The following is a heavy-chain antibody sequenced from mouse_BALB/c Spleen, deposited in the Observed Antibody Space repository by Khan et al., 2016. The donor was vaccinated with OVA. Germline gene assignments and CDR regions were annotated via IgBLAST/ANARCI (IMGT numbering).Heavy chain of an antibody. Sequence: QVQLQQSGAELVRPGTSVKVSCKASGYAFTNYLIEWVKQRPGQGLEWIGVINPGSGGTNYNETFKGKATLTADKSSSTAYMQLSSLTSDVSAGYFGTRGGFGGFAYWGQGTLVTVSA. D-gene: IGHD3-1*01. CDR1: GYAFTNYL. CDR3: TRGGFGGFAY. V-gene: IGHV1-54*01. CDR2: INPGSGGT. J-gene: IGHJ3*01.